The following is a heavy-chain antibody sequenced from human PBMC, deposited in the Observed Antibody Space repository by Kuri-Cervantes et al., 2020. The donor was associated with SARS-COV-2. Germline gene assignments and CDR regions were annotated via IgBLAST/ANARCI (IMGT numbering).Heavy chain of an antibody. V-gene: IGHV3-23*01. D-gene: IGHD6-6*01. CDR1: GFTFSSYA. Sequence: LSLTRAASGFTFSSYAMSWVRQAPGKGLEWVSAISGSGGSTYYADSVKGRFTISRDNSKNTLYLQMNSLRAEDTAVYYCAREIYSTSSQAFDIWGQGTMVTVSS. CDR3: AREIYSTSSQAFDI. CDR2: ISGSGGST. J-gene: IGHJ3*02.